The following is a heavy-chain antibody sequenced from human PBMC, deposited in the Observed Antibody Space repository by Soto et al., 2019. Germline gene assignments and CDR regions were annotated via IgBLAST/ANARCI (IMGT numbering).Heavy chain of an antibody. D-gene: IGHD6-13*01. V-gene: IGHV4-4*02. CDR1: GGSISSSNW. CDR3: ARGDSSWYPEVVFDY. CDR2: IYHSGST. J-gene: IGHJ4*02. Sequence: QVQLQESGPGLVKPSGTLSVTCAVSGGSISSSNWWSWVRQPPGKGLEWIGEIYHSGSTNYNPSLKGRVNISVDKSKNQFSLKLSSVTAADTAVYYCARGDSSWYPEVVFDYWGQGTLVTVSS.